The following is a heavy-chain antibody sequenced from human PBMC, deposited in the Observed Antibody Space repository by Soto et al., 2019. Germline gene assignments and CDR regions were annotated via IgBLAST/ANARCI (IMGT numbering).Heavy chain of an antibody. D-gene: IGHD2-15*01. V-gene: IGHV3-21*01. J-gene: IGHJ2*01. Sequence: EVQLVESGGGLVKPGGSLRLSYAASGFTFSSYSMNWVRQAPGKGLEWVSSISSSSSYIYYADSVKGRFTISRDNAKNSLYLQMNSLRAEDTAVYYCARDPPPYCSGGSCYSLTFDLWGRGTLVTVSS. CDR2: ISSSSSYI. CDR1: GFTFSSYS. CDR3: ARDPPPYCSGGSCYSLTFDL.